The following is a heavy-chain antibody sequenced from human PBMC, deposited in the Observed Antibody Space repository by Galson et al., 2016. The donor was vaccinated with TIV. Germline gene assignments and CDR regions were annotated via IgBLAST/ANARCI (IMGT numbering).Heavy chain of an antibody. Sequence: SLRLSCAGSGFTFSAYFMHWVRQAPGKGLEWLAVVSYDGTKKNYADSVKGRFSISRDNSKKTISLQMKSLRPEDTALYFCARGDYGDYEVGSMDYWGQGSLVTVSS. CDR2: VSYDGTKK. CDR1: GFTFSAYF. V-gene: IGHV3-30*04. D-gene: IGHD4-17*01. CDR3: ARGDYGDYEVGSMDY. J-gene: IGHJ4*02.